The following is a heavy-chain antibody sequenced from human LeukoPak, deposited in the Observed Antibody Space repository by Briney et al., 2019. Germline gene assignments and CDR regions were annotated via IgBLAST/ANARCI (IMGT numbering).Heavy chain of an antibody. V-gene: IGHV4-59*01. CDR1: GGSISSYY. CDR2: IYYSGST. J-gene: IGHJ3*02. CDR3: ASSNIIMNAFDI. D-gene: IGHD3-3*02. Sequence: PSETLSLTCTVSGGSISSYYWSWIRQPPGKGLEWLGYIYYSGSTYYNPSLKSRVSISVDTSKNQFSLKLTSVTAADTAVYYCASSNIIMNAFDIWGQGTMVTVSS.